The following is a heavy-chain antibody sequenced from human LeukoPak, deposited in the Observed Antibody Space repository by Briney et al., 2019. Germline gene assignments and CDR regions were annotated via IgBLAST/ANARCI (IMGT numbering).Heavy chain of an antibody. J-gene: IGHJ4*02. CDR1: GFTSDDYA. CDR3: AKVYCSSTSCYPFDY. V-gene: IGHV3-9*02. Sequence: PGGSLRLSCAASGFTSDDYAMHWVRQAPGKGLEWVSGISWNSGSIGYADSVKGRFTISRDNARNSLYLQMNSLRAEDTALYYCAKVYCSSTSCYPFDYWGQGTLVTVSS. CDR2: ISWNSGSI. D-gene: IGHD2-2*01.